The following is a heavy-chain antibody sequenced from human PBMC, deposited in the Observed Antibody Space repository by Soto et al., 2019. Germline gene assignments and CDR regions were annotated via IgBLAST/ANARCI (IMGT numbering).Heavy chain of an antibody. CDR1: GYTFTGYY. CDR2: INPNSGGT. D-gene: IGHD1-20*01. J-gene: IGHJ4*02. Sequence: GASVKVSCKASGYTFTGYYMQWVRQAPGQGLEWMGWINPNSGGTNYAQKFQGWVTMTRDTSISTAYMELSRLRSDDTAVYYCAREVTGVGYDYWGQGTLVTVSS. V-gene: IGHV1-2*04. CDR3: AREVTGVGYDY.